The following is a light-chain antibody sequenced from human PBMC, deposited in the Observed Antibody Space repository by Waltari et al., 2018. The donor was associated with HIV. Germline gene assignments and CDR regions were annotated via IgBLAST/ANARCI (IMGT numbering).Light chain of an antibody. CDR2: ANT. Sequence: SCSGSSSNIGTNYVCWYQQLPGTAPKLLIYANTQRPSGVPDRFSGSKSGTSASLSISGLRSEDEADYYCATWDDSLSGHVVFGGGTKLTVL. CDR3: ATWDDSLSGHVV. CDR1: SSNIGTNY. J-gene: IGLJ2*01. V-gene: IGLV1-47*01.